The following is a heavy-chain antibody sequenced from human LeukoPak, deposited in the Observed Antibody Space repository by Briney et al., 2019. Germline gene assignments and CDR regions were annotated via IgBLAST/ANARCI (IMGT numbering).Heavy chain of an antibody. CDR1: GFTFTNAY. Sequence: PGGSLRLSCAASGFTFTNAYMTWVREAPAKGLEWVGRIKRRVDDGTTDYGASMKARFSIARDDSKNTVYLQMSSLRAEDTAVYYGTTDAGYSSRWYNYWGQGTLVTVAS. J-gene: IGHJ4*02. CDR3: TTDAGYSSRWYNY. CDR2: IKRRVDDGTT. D-gene: IGHD6-13*01. V-gene: IGHV3-15*01.